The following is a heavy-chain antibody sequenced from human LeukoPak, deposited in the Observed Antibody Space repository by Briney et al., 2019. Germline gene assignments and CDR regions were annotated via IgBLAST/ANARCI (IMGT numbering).Heavy chain of an antibody. Sequence: SETLSLTCTVSGGSISSYYWSWIRQPPGKGLEWIGYIYYSGSTNYNPSLKSRVTISVDTSKNQSSLKLSSVTAADTAVYYCARLSLGYCSSTSCPADYGMDVWGQGTTVTVSS. CDR3: ARLSLGYCSSTSCPADYGMDV. J-gene: IGHJ6*02. D-gene: IGHD2-2*01. CDR2: IYYSGST. CDR1: GGSISSYY. V-gene: IGHV4-59*08.